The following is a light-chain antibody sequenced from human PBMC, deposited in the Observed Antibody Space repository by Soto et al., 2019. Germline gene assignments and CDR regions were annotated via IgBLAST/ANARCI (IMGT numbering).Light chain of an antibody. CDR1: SSDIGAFNY. CDR2: DVS. Sequence: QSALAQPASVSGSPGQSITISCTGTSSDIGAFNYVSWYQQHPGDASKLLIFDVSDRPSGISVRFSASKSGNTASLTISGLQTEDEADYFCSSYAATNTVLFGGGTKLTVL. V-gene: IGLV2-14*03. CDR3: SSYAATNTVL. J-gene: IGLJ2*01.